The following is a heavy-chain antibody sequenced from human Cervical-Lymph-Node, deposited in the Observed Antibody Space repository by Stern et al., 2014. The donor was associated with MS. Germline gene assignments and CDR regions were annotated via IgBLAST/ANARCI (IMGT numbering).Heavy chain of an antibody. V-gene: IGHV3-33*01. CDR3: TRDPRGYCSGGSCYQGFFDS. CDR1: GFIFRNSG. CDR2: VWQDGSNK. Sequence: VQLVESGGGVVQPGRSLRLSCAASGFIFRNSGMHWVRQAPGQGLEWVAVVWQDGSNKYYADSVKGRFTISRDNSNNMVDLQMNSLRVEDMGIYYCTRDPRGYCSGGSCYQGFFDSWGRGTLVTVSS. J-gene: IGHJ4*02. D-gene: IGHD2-15*01.